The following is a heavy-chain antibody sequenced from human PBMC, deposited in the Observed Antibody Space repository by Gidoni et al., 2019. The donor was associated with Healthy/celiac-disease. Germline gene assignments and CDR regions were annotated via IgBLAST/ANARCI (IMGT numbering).Heavy chain of an antibody. CDR2: IYYRGST. V-gene: IGHV4-39*01. CDR1: GGSISSSSYY. J-gene: IGHJ4*02. CDR3: ARRKMNRAVAGSFDY. D-gene: IGHD6-19*01. Sequence: QLQLQESGPGLVKPSETLSLTCTVSGGSISSSSYYWGWTRQPPGKGLEWIGSIYYRGSTYYNPSLKSRVTISVDTSKNQFSLKLSSVTAADTAVYYCARRKMNRAVAGSFDYWGQGTLVTVSS.